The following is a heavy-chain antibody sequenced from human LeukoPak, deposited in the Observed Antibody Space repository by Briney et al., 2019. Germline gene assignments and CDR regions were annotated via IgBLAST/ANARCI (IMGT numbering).Heavy chain of an antibody. CDR1: GFTFSTYN. Sequence: GESLRLSCAASGFTFSTYNMNWVRQAPGKGLEWVSSITSSSSYIYYADSVKGRFTISRDNAKNSLYLQMNSLRDEDTAVYYCARDPYSGSYGGYYYYYMDVWGKGTTVTISS. CDR2: ITSSSSYI. J-gene: IGHJ6*03. D-gene: IGHD1-26*01. CDR3: ARDPYSGSYGGYYYYYMDV. V-gene: IGHV3-21*01.